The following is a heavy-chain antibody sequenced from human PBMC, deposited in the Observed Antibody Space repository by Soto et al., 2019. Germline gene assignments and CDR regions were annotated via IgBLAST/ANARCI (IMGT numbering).Heavy chain of an antibody. CDR2: ISGSGGST. J-gene: IGHJ4*02. V-gene: IGHV3-23*01. CDR1: GFTFSSYA. CDR3: AKVLDRGYYDFLSGLSY. D-gene: IGHD3-3*01. Sequence: GGSLRLSCAASGFTFSSYAMSWVRQAPGKGLEWVSAISGSGGSTYYADSVKGRFTISRDNSKNTLYLQMNSLRAEDTAVYYCAKVLDRGYYDFLSGLSYWGQGTLVTVSS.